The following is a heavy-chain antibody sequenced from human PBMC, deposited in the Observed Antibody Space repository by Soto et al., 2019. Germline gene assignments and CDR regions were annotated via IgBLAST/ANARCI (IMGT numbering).Heavy chain of an antibody. V-gene: IGHV3-21*01. J-gene: IGHJ3*02. CDR1: GLTFSSYS. Sequence: GGSLRLSCASSGLTFSSYSMNLVRQAPGKGLEWVSSISSSSSYIYYADSVKGRFTISRDNAKNSLYLQMNSLRAEDTAVYYCARDITIFGVTPTDAFDIWGQGTMVTVSS. D-gene: IGHD3-3*01. CDR2: ISSSSSYI. CDR3: ARDITIFGVTPTDAFDI.